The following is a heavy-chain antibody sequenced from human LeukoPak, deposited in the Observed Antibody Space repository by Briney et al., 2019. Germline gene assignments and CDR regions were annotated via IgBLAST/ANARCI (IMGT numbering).Heavy chain of an antibody. V-gene: IGHV3-74*01. CDR3: ARGPGAFDI. CDR1: GFMFSSYW. D-gene: IGHD2-2*01. Sequence: GGSLRLSCVASGFMFSSYWMNWVRQAPGKGLVWVSRINSDGSSTSYADSVKGRFTISRDNAKNTLFLQMNSLRAEDTAVYYCARGPGAFDIWGQGTTVTVSS. CDR2: INSDGSST. J-gene: IGHJ3*02.